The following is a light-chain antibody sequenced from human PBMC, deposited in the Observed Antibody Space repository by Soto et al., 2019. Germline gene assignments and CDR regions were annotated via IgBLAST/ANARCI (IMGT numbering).Light chain of an antibody. CDR2: DAS. Sequence: DIQMTQSPSTLSASVGDRVTITCRASQTISNWLAWYQQRPGKAPKLLIYDASNLEGGVPSRFSGSGSGTEFPLTISVLQPDDFATYYCQQYQAYSWTFGQGTKVEIK. CDR3: QQYQAYSWT. J-gene: IGKJ1*01. CDR1: QTISNW. V-gene: IGKV1-5*01.